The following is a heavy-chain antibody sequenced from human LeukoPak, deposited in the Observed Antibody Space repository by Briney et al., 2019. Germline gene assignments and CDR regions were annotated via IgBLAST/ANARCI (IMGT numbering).Heavy chain of an antibody. Sequence: SDTLSLTCTVSGGSISNSTYYWGWVRQPPGKGLEWIGSIFYRGSTYYTPSLKSRVTISIDTSKNQFSLKLTSVTAADTAMYFCARNWVADSFDFWGQGTMVTVSS. CDR2: IFYRGST. V-gene: IGHV4-39*01. CDR3: ARNWVADSFDF. D-gene: IGHD6-19*01. CDR1: GGSISNSTYY. J-gene: IGHJ3*01.